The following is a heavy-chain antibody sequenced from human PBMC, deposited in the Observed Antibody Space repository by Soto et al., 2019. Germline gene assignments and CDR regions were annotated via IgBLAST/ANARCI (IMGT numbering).Heavy chain of an antibody. V-gene: IGHV1-3*01. D-gene: IGHD3-22*01. CDR1: GYTFTSYA. CDR3: ARDMDSSGYWGFDY. CDR2: INAGNGNT. Sequence: QVQLVQSGAEVKKPGASVKVSCKASGYTFTSYAMHWVRQAPGQRLEWMGWINAGNGNTKYSQKFQGRVTITRDTSARTAYMELSSLRSEDTAVYHCARDMDSSGYWGFDYWGQGTLVTVSS. J-gene: IGHJ4*02.